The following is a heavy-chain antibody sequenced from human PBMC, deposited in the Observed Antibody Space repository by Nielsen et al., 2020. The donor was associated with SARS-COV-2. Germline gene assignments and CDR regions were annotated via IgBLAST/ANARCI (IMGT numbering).Heavy chain of an antibody. CDR1: GYSFTSYW. V-gene: IGHV5-51*01. D-gene: IGHD3-22*01. J-gene: IGHJ4*02. CDR3: ARSAYDSSGYYDY. Sequence: GGSLRLYCKGSGYSFTSYWIGWVSQMPGKGLEWMGIIYPGDSDTRYSPSFQGQVTISADKSISTAYLQWSSLKASDTAMYYCARSAYDSSGYYDYWGQGTLVTVSS. CDR2: IYPGDSDT.